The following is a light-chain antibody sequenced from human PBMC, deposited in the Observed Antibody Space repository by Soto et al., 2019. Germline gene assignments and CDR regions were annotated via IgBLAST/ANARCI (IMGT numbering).Light chain of an antibody. CDR3: QQYNDWSVT. V-gene: IGKV3-15*01. J-gene: IGKJ4*01. CDR2: GAS. CDR1: QNIRSN. Sequence: EIVMTQSPATLSVSLGERATLSCRASQNIRSNLAWYQQKPGQAPRLLIYGASSRASYIPARFSGSGYGTDFTLTISTLQSEDFGVYYCQQYNDWSVTFGGGTKVEIK.